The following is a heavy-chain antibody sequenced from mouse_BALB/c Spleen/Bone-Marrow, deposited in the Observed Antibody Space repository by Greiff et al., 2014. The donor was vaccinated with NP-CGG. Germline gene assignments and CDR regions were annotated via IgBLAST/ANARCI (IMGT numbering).Heavy chain of an antibody. CDR2: IYPGNGNT. J-gene: IGHJ3*01. D-gene: IGHD2-14*01. CDR3: ARGGYYRYDGFAY. V-gene: IGHV1-77*01. CDR1: GYTFTDYY. Sequence: QVQLQQSGAELARPGASVKLSCKASGYTFTDYYINWVRRRTGQGLEWIGEIYPGNGNTYYNEKFKGKATLTADKSSSTAYMQLSSLTSEDSAFYLCARGGYYRYDGFAYWGQGTLVTVSA.